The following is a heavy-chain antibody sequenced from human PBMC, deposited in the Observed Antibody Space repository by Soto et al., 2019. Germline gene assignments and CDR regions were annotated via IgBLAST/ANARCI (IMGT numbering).Heavy chain of an antibody. CDR2: IKSDGSST. CDR3: ASAYNMDV. J-gene: IGHJ6*02. Sequence: VQLVESGGGLVQPGGSLRLSCAASGFTFSNYWMHWVRQAPGKGLVWVSRIKSDGSSTNYADSVKGRFTISRDNAKNTVFLQMNSLRAEDTAVYYCASAYNMDVWGQGTTVTVSS. D-gene: IGHD1-1*01. V-gene: IGHV3-74*01. CDR1: GFTFSNYW.